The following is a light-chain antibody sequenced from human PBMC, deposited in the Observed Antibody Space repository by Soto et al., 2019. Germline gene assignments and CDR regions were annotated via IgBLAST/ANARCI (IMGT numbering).Light chain of an antibody. CDR1: SSDVGGYNY. CDR2: EVT. V-gene: IGLV2-8*01. CDR3: SSYAGSNTVA. J-gene: IGLJ2*01. Sequence: QSALTQPPSASGSPGQSVTISCSGTSSDVGGYNYVSWYQQHPGKAPKRMIYEVTRRPSGVPDRFSGSRSGNTASLIVSGLQAEDEGDYYCSSYAGSNTVAFGGGTKLTVL.